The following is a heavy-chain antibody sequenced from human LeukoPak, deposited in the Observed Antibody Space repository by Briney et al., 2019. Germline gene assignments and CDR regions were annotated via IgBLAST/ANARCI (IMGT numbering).Heavy chain of an antibody. Sequence: PGGSLRLSCVPSAFSFSSHGMHWVRQAPGKGLEWVAVISTDANRKYYAYSVEGRFTISRDNSKNTLYLQMDSLRPGDTAVYYCARDRAWNYFDSWGQGTLVTVSS. J-gene: IGHJ4*02. CDR2: ISTDANRK. CDR1: AFSFSSHG. CDR3: ARDRAWNYFDS. V-gene: IGHV3-30*03. D-gene: IGHD3-3*01.